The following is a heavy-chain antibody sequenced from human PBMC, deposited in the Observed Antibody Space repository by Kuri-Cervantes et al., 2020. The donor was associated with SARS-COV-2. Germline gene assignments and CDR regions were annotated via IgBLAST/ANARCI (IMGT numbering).Heavy chain of an antibody. CDR1: GFTFSSYG. V-gene: IGHV3-30*03. D-gene: IGHD2-2*02. CDR2: ISYDESNK. Sequence: GESLKISCAASGFTFSSYGMHWVRQAPGKGLEWVAVISYDESNKYYADSVKGRFTISRDNSKNTLYLQMNSLRAEDTAVYYCARPPPGYCSSTSCYTGGDFDLWGRGTLVTVSS. J-gene: IGHJ2*01. CDR3: ARPPPGYCSSTSCYTGGDFDL.